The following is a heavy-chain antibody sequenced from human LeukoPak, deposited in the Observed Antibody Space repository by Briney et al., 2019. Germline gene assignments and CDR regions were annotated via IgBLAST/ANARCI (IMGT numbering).Heavy chain of an antibody. CDR1: GYTFTGYY. CDR2: INPNSGGT. V-gene: IGHV1-2*02. CDR3: AREGPHYDSSGYYGGWFDP. D-gene: IGHD3-22*01. Sequence: ASVKVSCKASGYTFTGYYMHWVRQAPGQGLEWMGWINPNSGGTNYAQKFQGRVTMTRDTSISTAYMELSRLRSDDTAVYYCAREGPHYDSSGYYGGWFDPWGQGTLVPVSS. J-gene: IGHJ5*02.